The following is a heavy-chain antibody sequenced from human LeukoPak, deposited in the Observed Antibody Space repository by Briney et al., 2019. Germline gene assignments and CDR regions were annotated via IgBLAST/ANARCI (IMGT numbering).Heavy chain of an antibody. CDR3: ARQGWWSRFGFDP. CDR2: IYYSGST. D-gene: IGHD2-8*02. CDR1: GGSISSYY. V-gene: IGHV4-59*08. J-gene: IGHJ5*02. Sequence: SETLSLTCTVSGGSISSYYWSWIRQPPGKGLEWIGYIYYSGSTNYNPSLKSRVTISVDTSKNQFSLKLSSVTAADTAVYYCARQGWWSRFGFDPWGQGTLVTVSS.